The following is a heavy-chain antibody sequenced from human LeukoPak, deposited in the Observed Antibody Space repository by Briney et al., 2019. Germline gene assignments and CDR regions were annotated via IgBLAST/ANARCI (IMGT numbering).Heavy chain of an antibody. CDR2: INHSGST. Sequence: SETLSLTCAVYGGSFSGYYWSWLRQPPGKGLEWIGEINHSGSTNYNPSLKSRVTISVDTSKNQFSLKLSSVTAADTAVYYCARVPIGYSSGWYFGHPYYYGMDVWGQGTTVTVSS. D-gene: IGHD6-19*01. CDR1: GGSFSGYY. J-gene: IGHJ6*02. V-gene: IGHV4-34*01. CDR3: ARVPIGYSSGWYFGHPYYYGMDV.